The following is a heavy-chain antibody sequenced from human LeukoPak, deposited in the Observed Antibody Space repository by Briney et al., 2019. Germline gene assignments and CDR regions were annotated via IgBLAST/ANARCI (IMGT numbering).Heavy chain of an antibody. Sequence: SQTLSLTCAVSGGSISSGGYSWSWIRQPPGRGPEWIGYIYHSGSTYYNPSLKSRVTISLDRSKNQFSLKLSSVTAADTAVYYCARDGTAIDWYFDLWGRGTLVTVSS. CDR1: GGSISSGGYS. D-gene: IGHD5-18*01. J-gene: IGHJ2*01. CDR2: IYHSGST. V-gene: IGHV4-30-2*01. CDR3: ARDGTAIDWYFDL.